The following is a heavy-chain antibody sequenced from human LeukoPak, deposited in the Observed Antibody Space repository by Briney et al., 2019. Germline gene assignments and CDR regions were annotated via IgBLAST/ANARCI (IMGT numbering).Heavy chain of an antibody. J-gene: IGHJ6*03. V-gene: IGHV4-59*01. CDR3: ARGPPRETRNYYYYYYMDV. CDR2: IYYSGST. D-gene: IGHD4-23*01. CDR1: GGSISSYY. Sequence: SETLSLTCTVSGGSISSYYWSWIRQPPGKGLEWIGYIYYSGSTNYNPSLKSRVTISVDTSKNQFSLKLSSVTAADTAVYYCARGPPRETRNYYYYYYMDVWGKGTTVTISS.